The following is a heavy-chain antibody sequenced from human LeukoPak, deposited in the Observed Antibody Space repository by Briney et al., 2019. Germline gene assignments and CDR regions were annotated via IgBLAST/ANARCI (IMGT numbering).Heavy chain of an antibody. CDR2: ISGSGGST. Sequence: PGGSLRLSCAASGFTFSGYAMHWVRQAPGKGLEWVSAISGSGGSTYYADSVKGRFTISRDNSKNTLYLQMNSLRAEDTAVYYCVYVDTVMATGDYWGQGTLVTVSS. V-gene: IGHV3-23*01. CDR1: GFTFSGYA. D-gene: IGHD5-18*01. J-gene: IGHJ4*02. CDR3: VYVDTVMATGDY.